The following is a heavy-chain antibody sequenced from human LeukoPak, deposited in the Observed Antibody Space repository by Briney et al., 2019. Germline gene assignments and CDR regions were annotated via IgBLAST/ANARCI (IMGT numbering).Heavy chain of an antibody. D-gene: IGHD3-3*01. CDR2: IYTSGST. Sequence: PSETLSLTCTVSGGSISSGSYYWSWIRQPAGKGLEWIGRIYTSGSTNYNPSLKSRVTISVDTSKSQFSLKLSSVTAADTAVYYCAGYDFSSGPVFDYWGQGTLVTVSS. CDR1: GGSISSGSYY. V-gene: IGHV4-61*02. CDR3: AGYDFSSGPVFDY. J-gene: IGHJ4*02.